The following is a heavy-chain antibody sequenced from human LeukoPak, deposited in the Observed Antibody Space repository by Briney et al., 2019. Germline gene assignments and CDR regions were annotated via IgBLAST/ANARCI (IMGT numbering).Heavy chain of an antibody. CDR1: GYTFTSYD. CDR3: ASGYSSSWYYYYYMDV. CDR2: MNPNSGNT. J-gene: IGHJ6*03. V-gene: IGHV1-8*01. Sequence: GASVKVSCKASGYTFTSYDINWVRQATGQGLEWMGWMNPNSGNTGYAQKFQGRVTMTRNTSISTAYMELSSLRSEDTAVYYCASGYSSSWYYYYYMDVWGKGTTVTISS. D-gene: IGHD6-13*01.